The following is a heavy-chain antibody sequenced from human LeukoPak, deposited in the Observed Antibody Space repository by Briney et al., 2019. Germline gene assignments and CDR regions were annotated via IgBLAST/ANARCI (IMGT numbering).Heavy chain of an antibody. CDR2: IRGSGTVT. CDR3: AKTSVGEGRIIGSGYFDN. D-gene: IGHD2-15*01. CDR1: GFAFSNHA. Sequence: GGSLRLSCAASGFAFSNHAMNWVRQAPGKGLEWVSIIRGSGTVTYYADSVRGRFTISRDNSKNTLYLQMNSLRAEDTAVYYCAKTSVGEGRIIGSGYFDNWGQGTLVTVSS. V-gene: IGHV3-23*01. J-gene: IGHJ4*02.